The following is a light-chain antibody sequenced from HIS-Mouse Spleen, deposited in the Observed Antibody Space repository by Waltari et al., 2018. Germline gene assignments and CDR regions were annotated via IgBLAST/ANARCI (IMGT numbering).Light chain of an antibody. CDR2: QDS. CDR1: KLGDKY. CDR3: QAWDSSTAV. Sequence: SYELTQPPSVSVSPGQTASITCSGDKLGDKYACWYQQKPGQSPVLVIYQDSKRPSGIPGRVSGSNSGNTATLTISGTQAMEEADYYCQAWDSSTAVFGTGTKVTVL. J-gene: IGLJ1*01. V-gene: IGLV3-1*01.